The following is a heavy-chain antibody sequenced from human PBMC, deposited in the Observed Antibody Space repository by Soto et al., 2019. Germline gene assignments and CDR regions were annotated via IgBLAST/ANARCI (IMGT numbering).Heavy chain of an antibody. CDR3: ARADSDILTGYYGPMGMDV. CDR1: GFTFSSYS. Sequence: EVQLVESGGGLVKPGGSLRLSCAASGFTFSSYSMNWVRQAPGKGLEWVASISSSSRYIYYSDSVKGRFTISRDNSKNSLYLQMNSLRAEDTAVYYCARADSDILTGYYGPMGMDVWCKGTTVTVSS. J-gene: IGHJ6*04. D-gene: IGHD3-9*01. CDR2: ISSSSRYI. V-gene: IGHV3-21*01.